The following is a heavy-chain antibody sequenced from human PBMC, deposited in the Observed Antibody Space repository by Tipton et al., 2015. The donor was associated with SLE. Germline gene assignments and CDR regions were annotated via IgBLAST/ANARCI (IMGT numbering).Heavy chain of an antibody. Sequence: SLRLSCAASGFTFSSYAMSWVRQAPGKGLEWVSDINGEGGSKYYADSVKGRFTISRDNSKNTLYLQMNSLRAEDTAVYYCARAEVTYDDFGSGDYWGQGTLVTVSS. V-gene: IGHV3-23*01. CDR3: ARAEVTYDDFGSGDY. CDR1: GFTFSSYA. CDR2: INGEGGSK. D-gene: IGHD3-3*01. J-gene: IGHJ4*02.